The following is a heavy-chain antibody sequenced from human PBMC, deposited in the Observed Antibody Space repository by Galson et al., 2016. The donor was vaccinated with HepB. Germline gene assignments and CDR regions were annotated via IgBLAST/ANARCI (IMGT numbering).Heavy chain of an antibody. J-gene: IGHJ3*01. CDR2: IKQDGTEK. CDR3: ARDSGYCSYSNCKGDAFDL. CDR1: GFTFSSNW. Sequence: SLRLSCAASGFTFSSNWMSWVRQAPGKGLEWVADIKQDGTEKYYVDSVKGRFTISRDNAKNTLYLQMNSLRAEDTAVYFCARDSGYCSYSNCKGDAFDLWGQGTMVTVSS. V-gene: IGHV3-7*04. D-gene: IGHD2-15*01.